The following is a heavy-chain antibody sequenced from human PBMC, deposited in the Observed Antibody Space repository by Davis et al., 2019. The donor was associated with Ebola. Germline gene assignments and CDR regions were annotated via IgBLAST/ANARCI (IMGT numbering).Heavy chain of an antibody. J-gene: IGHJ2*01. CDR1: GFTFSSNS. CDR3: VRDPALVVTGGGWFFGL. V-gene: IGHV3-21*01. Sequence: GGSLRLSCGASGFTFSSNSMNWVRQAPGKGLEWVSFISSSSNYIYYADSVKGRFTVSRDNAKNSLYLQMNSLRAEDTAVYYCVRDPALVVTGGGWFFGLWGRGTLVTVSS. CDR2: ISSSSNYI. D-gene: IGHD2-21*02.